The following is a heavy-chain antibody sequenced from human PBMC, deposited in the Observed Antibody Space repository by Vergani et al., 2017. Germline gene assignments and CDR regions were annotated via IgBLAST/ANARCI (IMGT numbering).Heavy chain of an antibody. J-gene: IGHJ4*02. CDR1: GFSFSDHY. D-gene: IGHD4-17*01. Sequence: VQLVESGGGLVKPGGSLRLSCAASGFSFSDHYMTWIRQAPGKGLEWVSVIYSGGSTYYADSVKGRFTISRDNSKNTLYLQMNSLRAEDTAVYYCAREGDYGDYVFDYWGQGTLVTVSS. V-gene: IGHV3-66*02. CDR2: IYSGGST. CDR3: AREGDYGDYVFDY.